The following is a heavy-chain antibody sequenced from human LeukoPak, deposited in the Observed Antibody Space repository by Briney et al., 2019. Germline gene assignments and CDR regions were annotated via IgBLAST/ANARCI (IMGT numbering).Heavy chain of an antibody. V-gene: IGHV4-59*11. Sequence: SETLSLTCTVSGGSISSHYGSWIRQPPGKGLEWIGYIYYSGSTGYNPSLKSRVTISVDASKNQFSLKLSSVTAADTAVYYCARSYNSRGYYYYGMDVWGQGTTVTVSS. CDR2: IYYSGST. CDR3: ARSYNSRGYYYYGMDV. J-gene: IGHJ6*02. D-gene: IGHD3-22*01. CDR1: GGSISSHY.